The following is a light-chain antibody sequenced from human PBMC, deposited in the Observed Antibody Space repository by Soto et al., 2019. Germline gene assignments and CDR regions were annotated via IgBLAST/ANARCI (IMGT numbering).Light chain of an antibody. V-gene: IGKV1-5*03. Sequence: DIQMTQSPSTLSASVGDRVTITCRASQSISSWLAWYQRKPGKAPKLLIYKASSLESEVPSRFSGSGSGTEFTLTISSLQPDDFATYYCQQYNRLYTFGQGTKLEIK. CDR1: QSISSW. CDR2: KAS. J-gene: IGKJ2*01. CDR3: QQYNRLYT.